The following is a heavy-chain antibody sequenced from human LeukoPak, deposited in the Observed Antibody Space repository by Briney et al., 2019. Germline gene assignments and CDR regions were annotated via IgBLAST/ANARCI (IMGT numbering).Heavy chain of an antibody. Sequence: SVKVSCKASGGTFSSYAISWVRQAPGQGLEWMGGIIPVFGTTTYAQKFQAKVTTTADKSTNTAYLEISSLTSDDTAVYYCARCSPGDSSNFYAVLQYWGQGTQVTVST. CDR2: IIPVFGTT. CDR1: GGTFSSYA. V-gene: IGHV1-69*06. D-gene: IGHD3-22*01. J-gene: IGHJ4*02. CDR3: ARCSPGDSSNFYAVLQY.